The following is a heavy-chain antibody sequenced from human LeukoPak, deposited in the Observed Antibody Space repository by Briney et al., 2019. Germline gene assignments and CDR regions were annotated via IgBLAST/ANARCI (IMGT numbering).Heavy chain of an antibody. CDR3: AKDGSWSCTD. CDR1: GFTFSSYA. V-gene: IGHV3-30*02. J-gene: IGHJ4*02. D-gene: IGHD2-8*02. CDR2: IAHHGGNK. Sequence: TGGSLRLSCAASGFTFSSYAIHWVRQGPGKGLEWVAYIAHHGGNKYYADSVKGRFTISRDNSKRTLYLQMNSLRADDTAVYYCAKDGSWSCTDWGQGTLVTVSS.